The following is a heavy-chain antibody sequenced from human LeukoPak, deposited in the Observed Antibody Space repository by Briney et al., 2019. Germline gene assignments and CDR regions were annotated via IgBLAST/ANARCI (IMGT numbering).Heavy chain of an antibody. CDR2: IRDGADVI. CDR3: AKSLLTTATGTGRAFDI. J-gene: IGHJ3*02. CDR1: GFSFGDYA. V-gene: IGHV3-23*01. Sequence: PGGSLRLSCTASGFSFGDYAMSWFRRASGKRLEWVSGIRDGADVIFYADPVKGRFTISRDNSKNTLYLQMNSLRAEDSAEYYCAKSLLTTATGTGRAFDIWGQGTMVTV. D-gene: IGHD1-1*01.